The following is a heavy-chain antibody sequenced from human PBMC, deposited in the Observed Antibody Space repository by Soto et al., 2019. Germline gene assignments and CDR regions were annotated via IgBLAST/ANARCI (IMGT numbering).Heavy chain of an antibody. CDR1: GFTFSDYY. D-gene: IGHD1-26*01. CDR2: ISSSSSYT. CDR3: ARTVYSGSYYGRGLWYFDL. J-gene: IGHJ2*01. V-gene: IGHV3-11*06. Sequence: QVQLVESGGGLVKPGGSLRLSCAASGFTFSDYYMSWVRQAPGKGLEWVSYISSSSSYTNYADSVKGRFTISRDNAKNSLYLQMNSLRAEDTAVYYCARTVYSGSYYGRGLWYFDLWGRGTLVTVSS.